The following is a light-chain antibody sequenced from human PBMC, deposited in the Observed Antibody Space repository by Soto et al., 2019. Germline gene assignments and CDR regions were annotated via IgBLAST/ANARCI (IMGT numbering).Light chain of an antibody. J-gene: IGKJ5*01. Sequence: DIQMTQSPSSLSASVGDRVTIACRASQSISNYLNWYQQRPGKAPKLLIYAASSLQSGVPSRFSGSGSGTDFTLTISNLQPEDFATYYCQQANSFPISFGQGTRLEIK. CDR2: AAS. V-gene: IGKV1-39*01. CDR1: QSISNY. CDR3: QQANSFPIS.